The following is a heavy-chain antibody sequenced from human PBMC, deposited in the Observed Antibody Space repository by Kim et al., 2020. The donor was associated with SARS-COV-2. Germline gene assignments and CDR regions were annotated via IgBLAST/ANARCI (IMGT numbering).Heavy chain of an antibody. CDR1: GFTFSSYA. D-gene: IGHD2-2*01. J-gene: IGHJ4*02. CDR2: ISGSGGST. CDR3: AKKAQDIVVVPAALDY. Sequence: GGSLRLSCAASGFTFSSYAMSWVRQAPGKGLEWVSAISGSGGSTYYADSVKGRFTISRDNSKNTLYLQMNSLRAEDTAVYYCAKKAQDIVVVPAALDYWGQGTLVTVSS. V-gene: IGHV3-23*01.